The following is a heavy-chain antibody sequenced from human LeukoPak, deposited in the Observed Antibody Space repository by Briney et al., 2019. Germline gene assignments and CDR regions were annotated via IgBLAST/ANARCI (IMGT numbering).Heavy chain of an antibody. V-gene: IGHV3-30*04. Sequence: PGGSLRLSCAASGFTFSSYAMHWVRQAPGKGLEWVAVISYEGSNKYYADSVKGRFTISRDNSKNTLYLQMNSLRAEDTAVYYCARDFNSSARRSLGYYYGMDVWGQGTTVTVSS. CDR1: GFTFSSYA. CDR3: ARDFNSSARRSLGYYYGMDV. CDR2: ISYEGSNK. D-gene: IGHD2-2*01. J-gene: IGHJ6*02.